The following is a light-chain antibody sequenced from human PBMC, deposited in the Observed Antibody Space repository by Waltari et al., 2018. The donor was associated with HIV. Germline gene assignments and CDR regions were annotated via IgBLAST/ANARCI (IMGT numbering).Light chain of an antibody. J-gene: IGLJ3*02. V-gene: IGLV2-23*02. CDR2: DVS. Sequence: QSALTQPASVSGFPAQSITISCTGTSSDVRGYNYVSWYHQHPGKAPLLMIYDVSKRPSGVSNRFSGSKSGNTASLTISGLQAEDEADYYCCSYAGSSTWVFGGGTKLTVL. CDR1: SSDVRGYNY. CDR3: CSYAGSSTWV.